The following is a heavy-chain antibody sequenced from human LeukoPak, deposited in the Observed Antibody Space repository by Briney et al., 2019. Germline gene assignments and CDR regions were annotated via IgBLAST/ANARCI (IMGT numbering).Heavy chain of an antibody. Sequence: PSETLSLTCAVYGGSFSGYYWSWIRQPPGKGLEWIGEINHSGSTNYNPSLKSRVTISVDTSKNQFSLKLSSVTAADTAVYYCARGLKKWFWSGYYFYYYYMDVWGKGTTVTVSS. D-gene: IGHD3-3*01. CDR1: GGSFSGYY. CDR3: ARGLKKWFWSGYYFYYYYMDV. V-gene: IGHV4-34*01. CDR2: INHSGST. J-gene: IGHJ6*03.